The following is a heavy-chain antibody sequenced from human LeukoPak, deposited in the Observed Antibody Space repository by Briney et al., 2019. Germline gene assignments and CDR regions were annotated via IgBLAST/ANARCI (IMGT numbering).Heavy chain of an antibody. CDR3: ARVEYYYDSSGYWDAFDI. V-gene: IGHV1-69*13. Sequence: ASVKVSCKASGGTFSSYAISWVRQAPGQGLEWMGGIIPIFGTASYAQKFQGRVTITADESTSTAYMELSSLRSEDTAVYYCARVEYYYDSSGYWDAFDIWGQGTMVTVSS. J-gene: IGHJ3*02. CDR2: IIPIFGTA. D-gene: IGHD3-22*01. CDR1: GGTFSSYA.